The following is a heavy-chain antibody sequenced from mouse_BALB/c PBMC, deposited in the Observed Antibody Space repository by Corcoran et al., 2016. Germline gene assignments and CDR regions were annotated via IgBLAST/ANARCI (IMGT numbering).Heavy chain of an antibody. Sequence: EVQLQQSGAELVKPGASVKLSCTASGFNIKDTYMHWVKQRPEQGLGWIGRIDPANGSTKYDPKFQGKATMTADTSSNTVYLQLSSLTSEATAVYYCGRSREGNYVVYWGQGTTLTVSA. V-gene: IGHV14-3*02. D-gene: IGHD2-1*01. CDR2: IDPANGST. CDR1: GFNIKDTY. CDR3: GRSREGNYVVY. J-gene: IGHJ2*01.